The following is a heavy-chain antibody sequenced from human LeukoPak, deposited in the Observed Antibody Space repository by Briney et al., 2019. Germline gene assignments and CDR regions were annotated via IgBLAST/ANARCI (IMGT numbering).Heavy chain of an antibody. CDR3: ARWGGEMATYYFDY. CDR1: GYTFTGYY. J-gene: IGHJ4*02. V-gene: IGHV1-2*02. D-gene: IGHD5-24*01. Sequence: ASVKVSCKASGYTFTGYYIHWVRQAPGQGLEWMGGINPNSGGTNYAQKFQGRVTMTRDTSISTAYMELSRLRSDDTAVYYCARWGGEMATYYFDYWGQGALVTVSS. CDR2: INPNSGGT.